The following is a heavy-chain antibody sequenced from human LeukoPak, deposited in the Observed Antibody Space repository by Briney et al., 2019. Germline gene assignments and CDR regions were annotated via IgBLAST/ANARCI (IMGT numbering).Heavy chain of an antibody. Sequence: GGSLRLSCAASGFTFSSYSMNWVRQAPGKGLEWVSYISSSSSIIYYADSVKGRFTISRDNAKNSLYLHMNSLKDEDTAVYYCARGALDFDYWGQGTLVTVSS. CDR1: GFTFSSYS. CDR3: ARGALDFDY. CDR2: ISSSSSII. V-gene: IGHV3-48*02. J-gene: IGHJ4*02.